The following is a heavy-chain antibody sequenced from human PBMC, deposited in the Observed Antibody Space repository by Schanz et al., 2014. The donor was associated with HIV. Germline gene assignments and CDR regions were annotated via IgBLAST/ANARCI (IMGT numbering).Heavy chain of an antibody. CDR3: ARELMATGGFDY. V-gene: IGHV1-46*02. CDR2: VNPTGGDT. J-gene: IGHJ4*02. D-gene: IGHD3-10*01. CDR1: GYTFNSHY. Sequence: QVQLVQSGAEMKKPGASVMVSCKASGYTFNSHYIHWVRQAPGQGLEWMGVVNPTGGDTSHAQRFQGRITMTRDTSTSTVYMELSSLTSEDPAIYSCARELMATGGFDYWGQGTLVTVTS.